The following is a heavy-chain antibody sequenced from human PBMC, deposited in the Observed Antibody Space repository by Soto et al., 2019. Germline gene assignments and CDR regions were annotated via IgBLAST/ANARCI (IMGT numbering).Heavy chain of an antibody. CDR2: ISGSGGST. J-gene: IGHJ4*02. Sequence: EVQLLESGGGLVQPGGSLRLSCAASGFTFSSYAMSWVRQAPGKGLEWVSAISGSGGSTYYADSVKGRFTISRDNSKNTLYLQMNSLRAEDTALYYSAKHGPYYYDSSGYYTVERFDYWGQGTLVTVSS. CDR3: AKHGPYYYDSSGYYTVERFDY. V-gene: IGHV3-23*01. D-gene: IGHD3-22*01. CDR1: GFTFSSYA.